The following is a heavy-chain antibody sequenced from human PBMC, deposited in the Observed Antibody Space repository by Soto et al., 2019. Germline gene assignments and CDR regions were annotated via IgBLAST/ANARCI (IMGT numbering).Heavy chain of an antibody. D-gene: IGHD2-2*03. V-gene: IGHV4-39*01. CDR2: IYSSENT. CDR3: ARLNGYCITTNCHGYYGMDV. Sequence: LSETLSLTCTVSGVSVSSSSYSWGWIRQSPGKGLEWIGTIYSSENTYYNPSLLSRVTISVDTSKNEFSVRLSSVTAADTAVYYCARLNGYCITTNCHGYYGMDVWGQGTTVX. CDR1: GVSVSSSSYS. J-gene: IGHJ6*02.